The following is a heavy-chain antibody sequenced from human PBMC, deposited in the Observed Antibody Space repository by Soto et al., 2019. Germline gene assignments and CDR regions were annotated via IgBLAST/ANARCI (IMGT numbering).Heavy chain of an antibody. D-gene: IGHD6-6*01. CDR2: ISGSGGRI. CDR3: WKTYGVEGQLVDP. V-gene: IGHV3-23*01. J-gene: IGHJ5*02. CDR1: GFTLSNYA. Sequence: EVQLLESGGGLVQPGGSLRLSCAASGFTLSNYAMSWVRQAPGKGLEWVSTISGSGGRIYYADSVKGRFTISRDNSKSTLDLQMSSLRAEDTAVYYCWKTYGVEGQLVDPWGQGTLLTVSS.